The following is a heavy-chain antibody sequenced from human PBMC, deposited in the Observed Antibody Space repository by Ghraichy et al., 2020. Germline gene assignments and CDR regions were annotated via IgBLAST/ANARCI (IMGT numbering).Heavy chain of an antibody. J-gene: IGHJ4*02. CDR1: GYTFTNYY. D-gene: IGHD1-14*01. CDR2: IHPSGGST. Sequence: ASVKVSCKASGYTFTNYYIHWVRQAPGQGLEWMGLIHPSGGSTRYAQKFQGRVTMTRDTSTSTVYMELTSLRSEDTAMYYCARTYSTGVLQYFDYWGQGTLVTVSS. V-gene: IGHV1-46*01. CDR3: ARTYSTGVLQYFDY.